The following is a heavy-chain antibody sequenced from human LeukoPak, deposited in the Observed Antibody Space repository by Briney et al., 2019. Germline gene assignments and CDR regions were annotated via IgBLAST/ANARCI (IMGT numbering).Heavy chain of an antibody. V-gene: IGHV3-23*01. CDR1: GFTFSSYA. CDR3: AKGSYYDSSGSFYLDY. Sequence: GGSLRLSCAASGFTFSSYAMSWVRQAPGKGLEWVSGISGSGDSTYYADSVKGRFTISRDNSKNTLYVQVNSLGTEDTAAYYRAKGSYYDSSGSFYLDYWGQGTLVTVSS. J-gene: IGHJ4*02. CDR2: ISGSGDST. D-gene: IGHD3-22*01.